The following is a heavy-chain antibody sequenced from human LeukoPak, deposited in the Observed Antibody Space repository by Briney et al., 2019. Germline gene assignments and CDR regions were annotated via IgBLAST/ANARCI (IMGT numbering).Heavy chain of an antibody. CDR3: SYSGYNDY. CDR1: GFTSGDYA. CDR2: IRSKAYGGTT. Sequence: GGSLRLSCTASGFTSGDYAMSWVRQAPGKGLEWVGFIRSKAYGGTTEYAASVKGRFTISRDDSKSIAYLQMNSLKTEDTAVYYCSYSGYNDYWGQGTLVTVSS. V-gene: IGHV3-49*04. J-gene: IGHJ4*02. D-gene: IGHD1-14*01.